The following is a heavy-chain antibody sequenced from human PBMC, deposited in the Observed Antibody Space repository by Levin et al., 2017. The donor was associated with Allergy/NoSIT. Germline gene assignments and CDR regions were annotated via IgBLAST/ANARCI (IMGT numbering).Heavy chain of an antibody. V-gene: IGHV3-30*18. J-gene: IGHJ3*02. CDR1: GFTFSSYG. CDR2: ISYDGSNK. CDR3: AKDGYHRLRYFDWLLSLLNAFDI. D-gene: IGHD3-9*01. Sequence: GGSLRLSCAASGFTFSSYGMHWVRQAPGKGLEWVAVISYDGSNKYYADSVKGRFTISRDNSKNTLYLQMNSLRAEDTAVYYCAKDGYHRLRYFDWLLSLLNAFDIWGQGTMVTVSS.